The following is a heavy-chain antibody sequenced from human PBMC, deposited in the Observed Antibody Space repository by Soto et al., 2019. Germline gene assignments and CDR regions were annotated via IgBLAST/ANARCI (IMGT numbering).Heavy chain of an antibody. CDR2: ISYDGSNK. D-gene: IGHD6-13*01. CDR1: GFTFSSYA. V-gene: IGHV3-30-3*01. J-gene: IGHJ6*02. CDR3: ARDGFSSSWSTEYYYYGMDV. Sequence: GGSLRLSCAASGFTFSSYAMHWVRQAPGKGLEWVAVISYDGSNKYYADSVKGRFTISRDNSKNTLYLQMNSLRAEDTAVYYCARDGFSSSWSTEYYYYGMDVWGQGTTVTVSS.